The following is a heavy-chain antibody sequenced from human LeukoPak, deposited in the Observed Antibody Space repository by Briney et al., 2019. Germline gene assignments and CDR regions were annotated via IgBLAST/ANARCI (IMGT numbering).Heavy chain of an antibody. Sequence: GGSLRLSCAASGFTFVDYAMHWVRQAPGKGLEWVSGISWKSGSICFADSVRGGFTISRDNAKNSLYLQMNSLRARDRALYYFAKVPNLPRIAVSWGQGTLVTVSS. V-gene: IGHV3-9*01. CDR2: ISWKSGSI. CDR3: AKVPNLPRIAVS. J-gene: IGHJ4*02. D-gene: IGHD6-19*01. CDR1: GFTFVDYA.